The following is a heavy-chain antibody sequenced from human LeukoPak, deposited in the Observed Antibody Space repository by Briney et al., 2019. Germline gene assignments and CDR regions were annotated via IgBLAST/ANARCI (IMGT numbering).Heavy chain of an antibody. V-gene: IGHV3-30*02. J-gene: IGHJ4*02. CDR2: IQYDGSNE. Sequence: GGSLRLSCAASGFTFSSYGMHWVRQAPGKGLEWVAYIQYDGSNEQYADSVKGRFTISRDNTKNSLYLQMNSLRAEDTAVYYCVGGDYWGQGTLVTVSS. CDR3: VGGDY. CDR1: GFTFSSYG.